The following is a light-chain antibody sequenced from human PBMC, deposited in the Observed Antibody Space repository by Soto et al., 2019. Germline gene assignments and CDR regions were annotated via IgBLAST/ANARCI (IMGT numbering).Light chain of an antibody. CDR3: AAWDDSINGI. CDR2: NNN. V-gene: IGLV1-44*01. J-gene: IGLJ2*01. Sequence: QSVLTQPPSASGAPGQRVTISCSGSSSNIGSNIVNWYRQLPGTAPKLLIYNNNQRPSGVPDRFSGSKSGTSAALATSGLQSEEEADYYCAAWDDSINGIFGGGTKLTVL. CDR1: SSNIGSNI.